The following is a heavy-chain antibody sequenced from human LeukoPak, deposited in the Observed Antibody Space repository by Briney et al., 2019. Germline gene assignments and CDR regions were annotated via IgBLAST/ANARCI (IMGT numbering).Heavy chain of an antibody. V-gene: IGHV4-39*01. CDR2: IYYTGST. D-gene: IGHD2-15*01. CDR3: ARLVGAATDPFDH. Sequence: PSESLSLTCTVPGDSLNRRPYYWGWVRQPPGKGLEWIARIYYTGSTYYNPSLQSRVSISVDTSKTQFSLQLSSVTAADTAVYYCARLVGAATDPFDHWGQGTLVTVSS. J-gene: IGHJ4*02. CDR1: GDSLNRRPYY.